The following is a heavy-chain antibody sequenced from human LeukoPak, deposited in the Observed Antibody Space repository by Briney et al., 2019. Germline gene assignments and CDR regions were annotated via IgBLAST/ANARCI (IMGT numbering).Heavy chain of an antibody. J-gene: IGHJ6*02. CDR1: GFTFSDYY. CDR3: ARAPHYSNYGPYYYGMDV. Sequence: GGSLRLSCAASGFTFSDYYVSWIRQAPGKGLEWVSYISSSSSYTNYADFVKGRFTISRDNAKNSLYLQMNSLRAEDTAVYYCARAPHYSNYGPYYYGMDVWGQGTTVTVSS. D-gene: IGHD4-11*01. CDR2: ISSSSSYT. V-gene: IGHV3-11*06.